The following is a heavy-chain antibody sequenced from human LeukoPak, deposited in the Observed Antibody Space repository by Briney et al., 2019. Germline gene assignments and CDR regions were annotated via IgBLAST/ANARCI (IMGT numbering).Heavy chain of an antibody. J-gene: IGHJ6*03. CDR3: VGSSSPGNYYYYMDV. CDR2: IIPIFGAA. Sequence: SVKVSCKASGGTFSSYAISWVGQAPGQGLEWMGGIIPIFGAANYAQKFQGRVTITTDESTSTAYMELSSLRSEDTAVYYCVGSSSPGNYYYYMDVWGKGTTVTVSS. V-gene: IGHV1-69*05. D-gene: IGHD6-6*01. CDR1: GGTFSSYA.